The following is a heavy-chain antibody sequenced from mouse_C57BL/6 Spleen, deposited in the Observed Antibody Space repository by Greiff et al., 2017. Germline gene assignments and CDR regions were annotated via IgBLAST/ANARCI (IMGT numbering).Heavy chain of an antibody. D-gene: IGHD1-1*01. V-gene: IGHV1-15*01. CDR1: GYTFTDYE. CDR3: TRGPTPRSFDV. J-gene: IGHJ1*03. CDR2: IDPETGGT. Sequence: VQLQQSGAELVRPGASVTLSCKASGYTFTDYEMHWVKQTPVHGLEWIGAIDPETGGTAYNQKFKGKAILTADKSSSTAYMELRSLTSEDSAVYYCTRGPTPRSFDVWGTGTTVTVSS.